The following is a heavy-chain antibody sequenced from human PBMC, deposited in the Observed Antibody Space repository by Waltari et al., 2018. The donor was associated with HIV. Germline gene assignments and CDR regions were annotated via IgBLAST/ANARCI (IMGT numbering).Heavy chain of an antibody. V-gene: IGHV3-48*01. D-gene: IGHD5-12*01. CDR3: ARTRRYESSYLYYMDN. J-gene: IGHJ4*02. CDR2: ISFCSSHQ. Sequence: EVQLVESGGALVQPGGSLRLSCAASGFSFSRYTMNWVRQAPGKCMEWILFISFCSSHQCAAFSVKVQITVARDNGKNPLYLQMNCLIAEATAMYYWARTRRYESSYLYYMDNWGQGTLVTVSS. CDR1: GFSFSRYT.